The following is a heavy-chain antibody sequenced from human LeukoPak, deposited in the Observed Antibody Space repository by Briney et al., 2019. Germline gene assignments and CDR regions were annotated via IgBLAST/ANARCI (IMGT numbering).Heavy chain of an antibody. V-gene: IGHV3-53*01. J-gene: IGHJ4*02. D-gene: IGHD4-11*01. CDR2: IHSGGST. CDR1: GFTVSSNY. Sequence: PGGSLRLSCAASGFTVSSNYMSWVRQAPGKGLEWVSVIHSGGSTYYADSVKGRFNISRDNSKNTLYLQMNRPSAEDTAVYYCARSNGRAYFDYWGQGTLVTVSS. CDR3: ARSNGRAYFDY.